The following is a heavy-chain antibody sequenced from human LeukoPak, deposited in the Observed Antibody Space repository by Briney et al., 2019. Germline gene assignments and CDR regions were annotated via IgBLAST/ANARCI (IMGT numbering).Heavy chain of an antibody. Sequence: ASVKVSCKASGYTSTGYYMHWVRQAPGQGLEWMGWINPNSGGTNYAQKFQGRVTMTRDTSISTAYMELSRLRSDDTAVYYCARTSVAPREWLSFDYWGQGTLVTVSS. J-gene: IGHJ4*02. CDR2: INPNSGGT. CDR3: ARTSVAPREWLSFDY. V-gene: IGHV1-2*02. D-gene: IGHD3-3*01. CDR1: GYTSTGYY.